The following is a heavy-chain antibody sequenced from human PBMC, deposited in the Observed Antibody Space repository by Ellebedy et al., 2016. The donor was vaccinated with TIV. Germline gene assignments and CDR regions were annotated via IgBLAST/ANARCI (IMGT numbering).Heavy chain of an antibody. CDR3: ARIYYGSVSYYPNWYFDL. J-gene: IGHJ2*01. CDR2: SRNKPNSYTT. Sequence: GESLKISCAASGFTFSDHYMDWVRQAPGKGLEWVGRSRNKPNSYTTEYAASVKGRFTIPRDESKNSLYLQMTSPKTEDTAVYYCARIYYGSVSYYPNWYFDLWGRGTLVTVSS. V-gene: IGHV3-72*01. D-gene: IGHD3-10*01. CDR1: GFTFSDHY.